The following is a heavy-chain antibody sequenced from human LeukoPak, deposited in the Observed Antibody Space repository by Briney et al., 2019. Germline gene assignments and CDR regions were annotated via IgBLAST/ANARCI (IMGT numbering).Heavy chain of an antibody. CDR1: GFTFSSYA. J-gene: IGHJ4*02. Sequence: QAGGSLRLSCAASGFTFSSYAMHWVRQAPGKGLEWVAVISYDGSNKYYADSVKGRFTISRDNSKNTLYLQMNSLRAEDTAVYYCARDSGALIAAAGTCFDYWGQGTLVTVSS. CDR2: ISYDGSNK. D-gene: IGHD6-13*01. V-gene: IGHV3-30-3*01. CDR3: ARDSGALIAAAGTCFDY.